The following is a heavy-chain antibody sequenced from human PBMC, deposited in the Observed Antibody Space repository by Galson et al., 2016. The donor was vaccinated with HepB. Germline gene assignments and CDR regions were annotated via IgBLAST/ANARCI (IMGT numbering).Heavy chain of an antibody. Sequence: SLRLSCAASGFIFRNFGVHWVRQAPGKGLEWVAVISYDGNTHFYADSVKGRFAISRDNAKNTLYLQMNSLTTEDTAQYFCAKECHTWQTPNYFDSWGQGTLVTVSS. CDR3: AKECHTWQTPNYFDS. D-gene: IGHD2-2*01. V-gene: IGHV3-30*18. CDR2: ISYDGNTH. CDR1: GFIFRNFG. J-gene: IGHJ4*02.